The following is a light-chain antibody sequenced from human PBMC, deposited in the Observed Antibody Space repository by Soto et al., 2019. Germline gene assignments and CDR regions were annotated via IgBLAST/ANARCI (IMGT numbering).Light chain of an antibody. CDR2: EGD. Sequence: QSVLTQPASVSGSPGQSITISCTGTSSDVGGYNYVSWYQQHPGKAPKLMIYEGDKRPSGVSNRFFGSKSGNTASLTISGLQAEDEADYYCCSFALRSTLIFGGGTKLTVL. CDR1: SSDVGGYNY. CDR3: CSFALRSTLI. V-gene: IGLV2-23*01. J-gene: IGLJ2*01.